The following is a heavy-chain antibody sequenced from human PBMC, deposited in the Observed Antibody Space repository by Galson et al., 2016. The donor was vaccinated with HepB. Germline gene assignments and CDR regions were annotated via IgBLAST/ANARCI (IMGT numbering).Heavy chain of an antibody. CDR3: ARVWEDWFDP. CDR2: IYDSGNT. J-gene: IGHJ5*02. Sequence: ETLSLTCTISGASVSSGSYYWSWIRQPPGKGLEWIGYIYDSGNTNYKSTLKSRVTITVDTSKNVVSRNLTSVTAADTAVYYCARVWEDWFDPWGQGTLVTISS. V-gene: IGHV4-61*01. CDR1: GASVSSGSYY. D-gene: IGHD1-26*01.